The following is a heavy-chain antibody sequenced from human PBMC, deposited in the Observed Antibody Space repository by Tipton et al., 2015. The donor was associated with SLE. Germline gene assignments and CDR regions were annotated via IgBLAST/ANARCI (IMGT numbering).Heavy chain of an antibody. CDR1: GFRFDDYA. J-gene: IGHJ6*02. CDR3: ARDLHPYGLEV. D-gene: IGHD2-21*01. V-gene: IGHV3-9*01. Sequence: SLRLSCAASGFRFDDYALHWVRQVPGKGLEWVSGVNWNSESTGYADSVKGRFTISRDNAEKSLSLQMDSLRVEDTALYHCARDLHPYGLEVWGQGTMVIVSS. CDR2: VNWNSEST.